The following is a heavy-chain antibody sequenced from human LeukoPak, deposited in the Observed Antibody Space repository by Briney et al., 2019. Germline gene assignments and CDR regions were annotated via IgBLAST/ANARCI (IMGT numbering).Heavy chain of an antibody. V-gene: IGHV1-69*05. J-gene: IGHJ6*03. CDR2: IIPIFGTA. Sequence: ASVKVSCKASGGTFSSYAISWVRQAPGQGLEWMGGIIPIFGTANYAQKFQGRVTITTDESTSTAYMELSSLRSEDTAVYYCARVRFLEWSPDDYYYYMDVWGKGTTITVSS. CDR3: ARVRFLEWSPDDYYYYMDV. D-gene: IGHD3-3*01. CDR1: GGTFSSYA.